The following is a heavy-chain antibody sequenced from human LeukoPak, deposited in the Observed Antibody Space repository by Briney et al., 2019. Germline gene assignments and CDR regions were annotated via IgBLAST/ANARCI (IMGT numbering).Heavy chain of an antibody. D-gene: IGHD4-17*01. CDR2: IYYSGST. J-gene: IGHJ4*02. V-gene: IGHV4-59*01. CDR1: GGSISSYY. Sequence: PSETLSLTCTVSGGSISSYYWSWIRQPPGKGLEWIGYIYYSGSTNYNPSLKSRVTISVDTSKNQFSLKLSSVTAADTTVYYCAREAANGDYDGDFDHWGQGTLITVSS. CDR3: AREAANGDYDGDFDH.